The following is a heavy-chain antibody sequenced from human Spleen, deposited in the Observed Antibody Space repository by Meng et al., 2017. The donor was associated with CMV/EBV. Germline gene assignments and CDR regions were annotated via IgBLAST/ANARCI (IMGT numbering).Heavy chain of an antibody. CDR1: GFTFDDYG. D-gene: IGHD1-7*01. Sequence: GESLKFSCASAGFTFDDYGKSWVRQARGKGQEWGSGINWNGGSTGYADSVKGRFTISRDNAKKALYLQMNSLRAEDTALYYCAREVLTGTTSGLGYYYGMDVWGQGTTVTVSS. CDR3: AREVLTGTTSGLGYYYGMDV. J-gene: IGHJ6*02. CDR2: INWNGGST. V-gene: IGHV3-20*04.